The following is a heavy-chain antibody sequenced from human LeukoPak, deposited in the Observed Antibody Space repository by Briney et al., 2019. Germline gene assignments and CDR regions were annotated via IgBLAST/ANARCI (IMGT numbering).Heavy chain of an antibody. V-gene: IGHV1-2*02. J-gene: IGHJ6*03. CDR2: INPNSGGT. D-gene: IGHD6-13*01. CDR1: GYTFTGYY. CDR3: ARSPPFYSSSWYASYYYYMDV. Sequence: ASVKVSCKASGYTFTGYYMHWVRPAPGQGLEWMGWINPNSGGTNYAQKFQGRVTMTRDTSISTAYMELSRLRSDDTAVYYCARSPPFYSSSWYASYYYYMDVWGKGTTVTVSS.